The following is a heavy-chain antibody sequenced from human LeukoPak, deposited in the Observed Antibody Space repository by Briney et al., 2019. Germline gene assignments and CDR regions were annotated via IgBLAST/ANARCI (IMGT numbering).Heavy chain of an antibody. V-gene: IGHV1-2*06. J-gene: IGHJ4*02. CDR1: GYTFTGYY. CDR2: INPNSGGT. CDR3: ARVDYSSGFQNDY. D-gene: IGHD6-19*01. Sequence: WASVKVSCKASGYTFTGYYMHWVRQAHGHGLEWMGRINPNSGGTNYAQKFQGRVTMTRDTSISTAYMELSRLRSDDTAVYYCARVDYSSGFQNDYWGQGTLVTVSS.